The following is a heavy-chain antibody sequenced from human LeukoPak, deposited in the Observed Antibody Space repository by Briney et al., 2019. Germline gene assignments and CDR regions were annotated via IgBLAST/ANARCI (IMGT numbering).Heavy chain of an antibody. Sequence: GGSLRLSCAASGFTFSNYGMHWVRQAPGKGLDWVAFIRYDGTNENYADSVKGRFTISRDNSKNTLYLQMNSLRAEDTAVYYCAKDESMIVATFLDYWGQGTLVTVSS. CDR2: IRYDGTNE. D-gene: IGHD5-12*01. V-gene: IGHV3-30*02. CDR3: AKDESMIVATFLDY. CDR1: GFTFSNYG. J-gene: IGHJ4*02.